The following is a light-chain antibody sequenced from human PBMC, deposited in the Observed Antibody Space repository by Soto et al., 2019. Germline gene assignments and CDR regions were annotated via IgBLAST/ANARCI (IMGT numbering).Light chain of an antibody. CDR2: TS. Sequence: DIQMTQSPSSLSASVGDRVTITCRASQNIGNYLNSYQQKPGEAPKLLIYTSSLQSGVPSRFSGSGSGTDFTLTISSLQPEDFATYYCQQSYSTLWTFGQGTKVEIK. V-gene: IGKV1-39*01. CDR3: QQSYSTLWT. J-gene: IGKJ1*01. CDR1: QNIGNY.